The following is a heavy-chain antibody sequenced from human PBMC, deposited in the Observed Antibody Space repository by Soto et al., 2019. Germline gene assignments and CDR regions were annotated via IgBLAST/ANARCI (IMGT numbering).Heavy chain of an antibody. V-gene: IGHV1-8*01. CDR2: MNPNGGNT. CDR1: GYTFISND. CDR3: ARGQYYDLWSGYRNSYYYGMDV. D-gene: IGHD3-3*01. Sequence: ASVKVSCKASGYTFISNDINWVRQATGQGLEWMGWMNPNGGNTGYAQKFQGRVTMTRNTSISTAYMELSSLRSEDTAVYFCARGQYYDLWSGYRNSYYYGMDVWGQGTTVTVSS. J-gene: IGHJ6*02.